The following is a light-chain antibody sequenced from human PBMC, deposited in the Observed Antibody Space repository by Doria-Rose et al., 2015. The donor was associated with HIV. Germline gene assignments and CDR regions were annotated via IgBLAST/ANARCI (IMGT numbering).Light chain of an antibody. V-gene: IGKV1-39*01. J-gene: IGKJ1*01. CDR2: ATS. Sequence: TQSPSSLSASVGDRVTITCRASQNIHLFLNWYQQRPGRVPKVLIYATSTLQSGVPSRFGGSGSGTDFTLTISSVQPEDFATYYCQQSFSTPRTFGPGTKVEMK. CDR1: QNIHLF. CDR3: QQSFSTPRT.